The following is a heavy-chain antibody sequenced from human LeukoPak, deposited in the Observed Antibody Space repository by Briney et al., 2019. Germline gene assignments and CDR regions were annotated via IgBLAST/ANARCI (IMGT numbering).Heavy chain of an antibody. CDR2: INPSGGST. Sequence: ASVKVSCKASGYTFTSYYMHWVRQAPGQGLEWMGIINPSGGSTSYAQKFQGRVTMTRDTSTSTAYMELRSLISDDTAVYYCARVESSLGPGDYYYYMDVWGKGTTVTVSS. CDR1: GYTFTSYY. J-gene: IGHJ6*03. V-gene: IGHV1-46*01. CDR3: ARVESSLGPGDYYYYMDV. D-gene: IGHD7-27*01.